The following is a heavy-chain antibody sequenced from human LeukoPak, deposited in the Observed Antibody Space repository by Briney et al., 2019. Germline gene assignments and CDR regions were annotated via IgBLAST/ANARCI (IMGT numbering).Heavy chain of an antibody. D-gene: IGHD2-21*02. CDR1: GFTFGDYA. V-gene: IGHV3-49*04. CDR3: TRVSSGDSLTHDY. Sequence: GGSLRLSCTASGFTFGDYAMSWVRQAPGKGLERVGFIRSKAYGGTTEYAASVKGRFTISRDDSKSIAYLQMNSLKTEDTAVYYCTRVSSGDSLTHDYWGQGTLVTVSS. CDR2: IRSKAYGGTT. J-gene: IGHJ4*02.